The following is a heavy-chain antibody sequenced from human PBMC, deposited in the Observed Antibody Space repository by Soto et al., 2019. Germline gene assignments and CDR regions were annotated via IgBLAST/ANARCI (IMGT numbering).Heavy chain of an antibody. CDR3: AKDHPSYFYDSSGYFDY. D-gene: IGHD3-22*01. J-gene: IGHJ4*02. V-gene: IGHV3-30*18. Sequence: QVLLVESGGGVVQPGRSLRLSCAASGFTFSSYGMHWVRQAPGKGLEWVAVISYDGSNKYYADSVKGRFTISRDNSKNTLYLQMHSLRAGDTAVYYCAKDHPSYFYDSSGYFDYWGQGTLVTVSS. CDR2: ISYDGSNK. CDR1: GFTFSSYG.